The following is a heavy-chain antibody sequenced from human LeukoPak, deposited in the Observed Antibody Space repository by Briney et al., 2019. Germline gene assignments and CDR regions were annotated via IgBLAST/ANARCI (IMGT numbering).Heavy chain of an antibody. Sequence: ASVKVSCKVSGYTLTELSMHWVRQAPGKGLEWMGGFDPEDGETIYAQKFQGRVTMTEDTSTDTAYMELSSLRSEDTAVYYCATVPTVTTGSWDMDVWGKGTTVTVSS. D-gene: IGHD4-17*01. V-gene: IGHV1-24*01. J-gene: IGHJ6*03. CDR3: ATVPTVTTGSWDMDV. CDR2: FDPEDGET. CDR1: GYTLTELS.